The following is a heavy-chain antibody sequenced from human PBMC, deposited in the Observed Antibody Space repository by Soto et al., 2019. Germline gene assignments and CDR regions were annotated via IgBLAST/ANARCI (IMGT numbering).Heavy chain of an antibody. CDR3: ARGHEYGGNSDAFDV. CDR1: GGTFRTES. J-gene: IGHJ3*01. Sequence: QVHLVQSGAEVKKPGSSVKVSCKYSGGTFRTESINWVRQAPGQGPEWMGGILPFFGTADYAPRFQGGFTITADGATTTAHMELRSLTSQDTAVYFCARGHEYGGNSDAFDVWGQGTMVTVSS. V-gene: IGHV1-69*13. CDR2: ILPFFGTA. D-gene: IGHD4-17*01.